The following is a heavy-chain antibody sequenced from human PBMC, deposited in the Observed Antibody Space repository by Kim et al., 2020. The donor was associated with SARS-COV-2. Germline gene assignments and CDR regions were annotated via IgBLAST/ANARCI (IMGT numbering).Heavy chain of an antibody. Sequence: GGSLRLSCTASGFSFRSYGMHWVRQAPGKGLEWVAYISYDASDKVYADSVKGRFTVSRDNSNNTLYPQLTNLGGRDTDVFYCSRGHVDPNAGWYFDLWGRGNLVTVSS. D-gene: IGHD5-12*01. CDR3: SRGHVDPNAGWYFDL. J-gene: IGHJ2*01. CDR1: GFSFRSYG. V-gene: IGHV3-33*01. CDR2: ISYDASDK.